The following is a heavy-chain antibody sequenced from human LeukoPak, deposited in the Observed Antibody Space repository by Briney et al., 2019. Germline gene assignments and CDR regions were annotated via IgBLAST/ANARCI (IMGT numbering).Heavy chain of an antibody. V-gene: IGHV3-33*01. CDR2: IWYDGINK. CDR1: GFTFSSYG. J-gene: IGHJ4*02. CDR3: ARGMVGATYFDY. Sequence: GGSLRLSCAASGFTFSSYGMHWVRQAPGKGLEWVAVIWYDGINKYYADSVKGRFTISRDNSKNTLYLQMNGLRAEDTAVYYCARGMVGATYFDYWGQGTLVTVSS. D-gene: IGHD1-26*01.